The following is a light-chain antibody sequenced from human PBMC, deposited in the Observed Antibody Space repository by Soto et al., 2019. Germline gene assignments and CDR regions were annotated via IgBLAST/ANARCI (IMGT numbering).Light chain of an antibody. J-gene: IGLJ2*01. CDR2: GNT. CDR3: HSYDSNQNFVV. CDR1: SSTIGGGYV. V-gene: IGLV1-40*01. Sequence: QSVLTQPPSPSGAPGQTVTISCTWSSSTIGGGYVVPWYQQFPGTAPKLLIYGNTNRPSGVPGRFSGSKFGTSASLAVAGLLAVEEADYYCHSYDSNQNFVVFGRGTKLTVL.